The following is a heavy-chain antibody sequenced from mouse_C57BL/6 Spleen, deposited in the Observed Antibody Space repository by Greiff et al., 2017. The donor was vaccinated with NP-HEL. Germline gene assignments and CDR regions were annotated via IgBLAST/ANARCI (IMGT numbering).Heavy chain of an antibody. J-gene: IGHJ2*01. CDR2: ISDGGSYT. D-gene: IGHD2-5*01. CDR1: GFTFSSYA. Sequence: EVMLVESGGGLVKPGGSLKLSCAASGFTFSSYAMSWVRQTPEKRLEWVATISDGGSYTYYPDNVKGRFTISRDNAKNNLYLQMSHLKSEDTAMYYCARDDYSRGNYWDYWGQGTTLTVSS. CDR3: ARDDYSRGNYWDY. V-gene: IGHV5-4*01.